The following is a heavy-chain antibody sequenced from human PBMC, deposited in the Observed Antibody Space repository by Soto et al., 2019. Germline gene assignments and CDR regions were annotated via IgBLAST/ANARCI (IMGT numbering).Heavy chain of an antibody. J-gene: IGHJ6*02. D-gene: IGHD1-26*01. V-gene: IGHV6-1*01. Sequence: SQTLSLTCAISGDSVSSNSAAWNWIRQSPSRGLEWLGRTYYRSKWYNDYAVSVKSRITINPDTSRNQFSLQLNSVTPEDTAVYYCARDLLPLGMSYDVYYYGMDVWGQGTTVTVSS. CDR3: ARDLLPLGMSYDVYYYGMDV. CDR1: GDSVSSNSAA. CDR2: TYYRSKWYN.